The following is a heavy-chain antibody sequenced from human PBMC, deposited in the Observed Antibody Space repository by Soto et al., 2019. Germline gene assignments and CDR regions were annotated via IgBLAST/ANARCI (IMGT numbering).Heavy chain of an antibody. CDR1: GGSISSYY. Sequence: QVQLQESGPGLVKPSETLSLTCTVSGGSISSYYWSWIRQPPGKGLEWIGFIFYSGSTGYNTSLTXRXXIRLDTSEYQSSLNPNSVTAADPAVYYCASVVGYPVLSFDSWGQGTLVAVSS. CDR2: IFYSGST. V-gene: IGHV4-59*01. J-gene: IGHJ5*01. CDR3: ASVVGYPVLSFDS. D-gene: IGHD1-1*01.